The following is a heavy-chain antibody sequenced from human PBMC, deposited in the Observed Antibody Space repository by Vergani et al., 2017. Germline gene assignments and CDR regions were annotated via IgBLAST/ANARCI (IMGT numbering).Heavy chain of an antibody. J-gene: IGHJ5*02. CDR3: ARVGWSYYDSSGYYYARGGWFDP. D-gene: IGHD3-22*01. CDR1: GYSFTSYW. Sequence: EVQLVQSGAEVKKPGESLRISCKRSGYSFTSYWISWVRQMPGKGLEWMGRIDPSDSYTNYSPSFQGHVPISADKSISTAYLQWSSLKASDTAMYYCARVGWSYYDSSGYYYARGGWFDPWGQGTLVTVSS. V-gene: IGHV5-10-1*03. CDR2: IDPSDSYT.